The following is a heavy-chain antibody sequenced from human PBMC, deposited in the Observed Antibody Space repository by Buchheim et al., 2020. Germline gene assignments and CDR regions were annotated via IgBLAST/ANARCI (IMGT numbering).Heavy chain of an antibody. CDR3: ARAGSTSWFDP. CDR2: IYTSGST. CDR1: GGSISSGSYY. J-gene: IGHJ5*02. Sequence: QVQLQESGPGLVKPSQTLSLTCTVSGGSISSGSYYWSWIRQPAGKGLEWIGRIYTSGSTNYNSSLKSRVTISVDKSKHQFPLKLSSVTAADTAVYYCARAGSTSWFDPWGQGTL. V-gene: IGHV4-61*02. D-gene: IGHD2-2*01.